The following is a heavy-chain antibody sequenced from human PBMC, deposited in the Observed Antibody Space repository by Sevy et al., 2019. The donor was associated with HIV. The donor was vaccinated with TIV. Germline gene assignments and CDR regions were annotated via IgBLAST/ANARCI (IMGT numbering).Heavy chain of an antibody. CDR2: ISESGGTT. CDR3: AKACIEVAAATGGVFDY. J-gene: IGHJ4*02. V-gene: IGHV3-23*01. Sequence: CGCLRLSCAASGFTFSSYAMSWVRQAPGKGLQRVSAISESGGTTYYADSVKGRFTISRDNSKNTLYLQMNSLRAEDMAVYYCAKACIEVAAATGGVFDYWGQGTLVTVSS. D-gene: IGHD6-19*01. CDR1: GFTFSSYA.